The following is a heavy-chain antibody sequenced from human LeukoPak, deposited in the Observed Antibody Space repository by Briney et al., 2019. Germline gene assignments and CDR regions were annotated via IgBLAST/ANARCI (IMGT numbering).Heavy chain of an antibody. V-gene: IGHV4-4*07. CDR2: IYTSGST. CDR3: ARLITRMGAFDI. Sequence: SSETLSLTCTVSGGSISSYYWSWIRQPAGKGLEWIGRIYTSGSTNYNPSLKSRVTISADKSKNQFSLKLSSVTAADTAVYYCARLITRMGAFDIWGQGTMVTVSS. J-gene: IGHJ3*02. CDR1: GGSISSYY. D-gene: IGHD3-16*01.